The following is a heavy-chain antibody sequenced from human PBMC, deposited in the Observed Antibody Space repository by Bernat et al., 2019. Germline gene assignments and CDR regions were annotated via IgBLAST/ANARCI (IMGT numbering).Heavy chain of an antibody. Sequence: EVQLVESGGGLVQPGGSLRLSCVASGFTISSYWMHWVRQAPGKGLVWISRSNSDVTSTSYADSVKGRFTISRDNAKNTLYLQMNSLRAEDTAVYYCARGTSTSAPYMDVWGKGTTVTVSS. CDR3: ARGTSTSAPYMDV. J-gene: IGHJ6*03. V-gene: IGHV3-74*01. CDR1: GFTISSYW. CDR2: SNSDVTST.